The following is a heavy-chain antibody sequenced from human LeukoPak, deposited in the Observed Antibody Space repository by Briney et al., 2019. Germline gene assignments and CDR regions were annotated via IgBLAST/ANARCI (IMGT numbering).Heavy chain of an antibody. CDR3: ARSGPKDWALDY. CDR2: IRVYNDNA. CDR1: GYTFSNYV. V-gene: IGHV1-18*01. D-gene: IGHD1-14*01. J-gene: IGHJ4*02. Sequence: ASVKVSCQASGYTFSNYVLTWVRQTPGQGLEWMGWIRVYNDNAIYAQKFEGRVTMTTDTSTSTGYMELRSLRFDDTAVYYCARSGPKDWALDYWGRGTLVSVSS.